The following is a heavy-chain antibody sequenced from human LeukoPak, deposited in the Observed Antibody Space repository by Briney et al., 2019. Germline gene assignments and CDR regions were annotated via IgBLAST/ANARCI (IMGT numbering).Heavy chain of an antibody. D-gene: IGHD1-26*01. J-gene: IGHJ4*02. CDR2: INPNSGGT. CDR3: AREFAGRSYFDY. V-gene: IGHV1-2*02. Sequence: ASVKVSCKASGYTFTCYYMHWVRQAPGQGLEWMGWINPNSGGTNYAQKFQGRVTMTRDTSISTAYMELSRLRSDDTAVYYCAREFAGRSYFDYWGQGTLVTVSS. CDR1: GYTFTCYY.